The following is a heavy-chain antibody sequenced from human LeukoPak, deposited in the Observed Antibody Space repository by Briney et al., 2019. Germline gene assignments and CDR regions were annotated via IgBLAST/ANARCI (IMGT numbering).Heavy chain of an antibody. CDR3: ARALAAGGSLIDY. CDR1: GVSISSYY. D-gene: IGHD6-13*01. Sequence: PSETLSLTCTVSGVSISSYYWSWIRQPPGKGLEWVGYIYYSGSTNYNPSLKSRVTISVDTSKNQFSLKLSSVTAADTAVYYCARALAAGGSLIDYWGQGTLVTVSS. J-gene: IGHJ4*02. CDR2: IYYSGST. V-gene: IGHV4-59*12.